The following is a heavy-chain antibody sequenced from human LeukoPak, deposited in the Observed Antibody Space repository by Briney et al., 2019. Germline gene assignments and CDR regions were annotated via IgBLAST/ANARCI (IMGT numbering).Heavy chain of an antibody. Sequence: PGGSLRLSCAASGFTFSNYDMSWIRQAPGKGLEWVSYISSSSSYTNYADSVKGRFTISRDNAKNSLYLQMNSLRAEDTAVYYCARDRKGYCSSTSCSDAFVIWGQGTMVTVSS. V-gene: IGHV3-11*05. CDR1: GFTFSNYD. CDR2: ISSSSSYT. D-gene: IGHD2-2*01. CDR3: ARDRKGYCSSTSCSDAFVI. J-gene: IGHJ3*02.